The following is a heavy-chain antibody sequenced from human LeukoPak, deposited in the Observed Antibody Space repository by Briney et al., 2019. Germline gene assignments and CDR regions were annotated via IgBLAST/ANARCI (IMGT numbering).Heavy chain of an antibody. CDR1: GFAFGNYG. V-gene: IGHV3-48*04. CDR3: ARWSHSGHFDY. CDR2: ISVGRGTT. D-gene: IGHD3-3*02. J-gene: IGHJ4*02. Sequence: GGSLRLSCAASGFAFGNYGMAWVRQAPGKGLEWVSGISVGRGTTYYADSVKGRFTISRDNAKNSLYLQMNSLRAEDTAVYYCARWSHSGHFDYWGQGTLVTVSS.